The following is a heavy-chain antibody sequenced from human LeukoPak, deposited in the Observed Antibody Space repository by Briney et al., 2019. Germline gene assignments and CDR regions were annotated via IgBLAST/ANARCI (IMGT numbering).Heavy chain of an antibody. CDR3: ARDRGYYDSSAAT. D-gene: IGHD3-22*01. J-gene: IGHJ4*02. V-gene: IGHV1-2*02. CDR2: INPNSGGT. Sequence: ASVKVSCQASGYTFTGYYMHWVRQAPGQGLEWMGWINPNSGGTNYAQKFQGRVTMTTDTSTSTAYMELRSLRSDDTAVYYCARDRGYYDSSAATWGQGTLVTVSS. CDR1: GYTFTGYY.